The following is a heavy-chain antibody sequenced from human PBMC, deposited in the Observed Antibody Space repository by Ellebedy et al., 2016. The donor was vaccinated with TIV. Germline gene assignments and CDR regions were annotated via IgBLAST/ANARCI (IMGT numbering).Heavy chain of an antibody. CDR3: AKLGNPAQAAAATGS. V-gene: IGHV4-59*11. J-gene: IGHJ5*02. CDR1: GASISSHY. CDR2: FSYIGST. Sequence: SETLSLTXTVSGASISSHYWSWIRQPPGKGLEWLGCFSYIGSTNYNPSLGSRVTISLDTSKNQFSLNLNSVTAADTAVYYCAKLGNPAQAAAATGSWGQGTLVTVSS. D-gene: IGHD6-13*01.